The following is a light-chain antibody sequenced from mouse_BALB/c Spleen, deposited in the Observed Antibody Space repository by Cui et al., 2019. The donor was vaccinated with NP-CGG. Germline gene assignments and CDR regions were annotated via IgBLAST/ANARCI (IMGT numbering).Light chain of an antibody. CDR1: TGAVTTSNY. CDR3: ALWYSNHWV. J-gene: IGLJ1*01. V-gene: IGLV1*01. CDR2: GGN. Sequence: QAVVNQESALTTSPGETVTLTCRSSTGAVTTSNYANWVQEKPDHFFTGLIGGGNNRAPGFPAKFSDSLIGDKAALTITGAQTEDEAIYFCALWYSNHWVFGGGTKLTVL.